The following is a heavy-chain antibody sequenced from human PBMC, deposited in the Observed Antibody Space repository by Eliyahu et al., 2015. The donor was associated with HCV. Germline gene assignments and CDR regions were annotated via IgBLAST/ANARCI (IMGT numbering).Heavy chain of an antibody. V-gene: IGHV5-51*03. CDR1: GYSFPLYW. D-gene: IGHD3-10*01. J-gene: IGHJ3*02. Sequence: EVQLVQSGAEVKKPGESLKISCKGSGYSFPLYWIGWVRQVSGKGLEWMAVIYPCDSDARYSPSFQGRVTISADKSISTAYLQWSSLKASDTAIYYCARLSLAYGSGNDAFDIWGQGTLVTVSS. CDR2: IYPCDSDA. CDR3: ARLSLAYGSGNDAFDI.